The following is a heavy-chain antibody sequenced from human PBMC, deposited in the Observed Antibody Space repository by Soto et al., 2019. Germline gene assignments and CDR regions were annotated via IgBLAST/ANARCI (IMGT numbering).Heavy chain of an antibody. CDR3: ARDEGYCSGGSCYLRWQFDP. D-gene: IGHD2-15*01. CDR2: IWYDGSNK. V-gene: IGHV3-33*01. CDR1: GFTFSSYG. J-gene: IGHJ5*02. Sequence: QVQLVESGGGVVQPGRSLRLSCAASGFTFSSYGMHWVRQPPGKGLEWVAVIWYDGSNKYYADSVKGRFTISRDNSKNTLYLQMNSLRAEDTAVYYCARDEGYCSGGSCYLRWQFDPWGQGTLVTVSS.